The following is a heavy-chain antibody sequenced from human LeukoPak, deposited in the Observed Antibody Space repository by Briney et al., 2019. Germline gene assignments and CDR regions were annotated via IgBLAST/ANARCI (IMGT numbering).Heavy chain of an antibody. J-gene: IGHJ4*02. CDR2: ISGSGDST. V-gene: IGHV3-23*01. CDR1: GFTFSNYG. Sequence: GGSLRLSCAASGFTFSNYGMSWVRQAPGRGWEWVSAISGSGDSTYYADSVKGRFTISRDNSKNTLYLQMNSLRAEDTAVYYCAKGGTGHSDYWGQGTLVTVSS. D-gene: IGHD3-16*01. CDR3: AKGGTGHSDY.